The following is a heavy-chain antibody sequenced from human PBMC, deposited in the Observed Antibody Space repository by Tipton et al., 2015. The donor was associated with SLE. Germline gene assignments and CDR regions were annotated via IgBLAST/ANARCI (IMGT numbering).Heavy chain of an antibody. J-gene: IGHJ3*02. CDR1: GDSASSNSAA. Sequence: LVKPTQTLSLTCAISGDSASSNSAAWNWIKQSPSRGLEWLGGTYYRSKWYNDYAVSVKSRITINPDTSKNQFSLQVNSVTPEDTAVYYCARLGPTGDLGDAFDIWGQGTMVTVSS. V-gene: IGHV6-1*01. CDR3: ARLGPTGDLGDAFDI. CDR2: TYYRSKWYN. D-gene: IGHD7-27*01.